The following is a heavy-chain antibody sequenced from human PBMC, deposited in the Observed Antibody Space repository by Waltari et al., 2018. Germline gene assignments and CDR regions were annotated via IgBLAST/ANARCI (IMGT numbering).Heavy chain of an antibody. Sequence: QVHLQESGPRLVKASQTLSLTCTVSGGPISSGGSYWSWIRQLPGKGLEWIGYIYYTGSASYSPSLKSRVSISIDTSENQVSLKLTSVTAADTAVYFCAGGRFEGIDRWAFDSWGQGALVAVSS. D-gene: IGHD2-15*01. V-gene: IGHV4-31*03. J-gene: IGHJ4*02. CDR3: AGGRFEGIDRWAFDS. CDR1: GGPISSGGSY. CDR2: IYYTGSA.